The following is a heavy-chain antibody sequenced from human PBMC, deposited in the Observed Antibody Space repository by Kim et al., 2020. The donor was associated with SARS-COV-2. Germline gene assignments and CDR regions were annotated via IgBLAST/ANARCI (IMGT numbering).Heavy chain of an antibody. CDR2: IYSGGST. CDR3: ARETEMYYDILTGPKTTFDY. Sequence: GGSLRLSCAASGFTVSSNYMSWVRQAPGKGLEWVSVIYSGGSTYYADSVKGRFTISRDNSKNTLYLQMNSLRAEDTAVYYCARETEMYYDILTGPKTTFDYWGQGTLVTVSS. CDR1: GFTVSSNY. J-gene: IGHJ4*02. V-gene: IGHV3-66*02. D-gene: IGHD3-9*01.